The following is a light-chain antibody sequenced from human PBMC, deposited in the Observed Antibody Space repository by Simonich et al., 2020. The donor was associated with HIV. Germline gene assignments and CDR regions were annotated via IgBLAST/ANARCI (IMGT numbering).Light chain of an antibody. CDR2: EDN. V-gene: IGLV6-57*03. CDR3: QSYDSSNHVV. Sequence: NFMLTQSHSVSESPGKTVTISCTRSSGSIASNHVQWYQQCPGSAPTTLIYEDNQRPSGVPDRFSGSIDSSSNSASLTISGLKTEDEADYYCQSYDSSNHVVFGGGTKVTVL. CDR1: SGSIASNH. J-gene: IGLJ2*01.